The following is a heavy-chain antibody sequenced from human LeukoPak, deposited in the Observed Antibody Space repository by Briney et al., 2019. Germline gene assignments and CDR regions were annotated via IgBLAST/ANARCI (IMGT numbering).Heavy chain of an antibody. CDR2: IYHSGRT. CDR3: ARPYDSSGLDAFDI. D-gene: IGHD3-22*01. CDR1: GYSISSGYY. Sequence: PSETLSLTCTVSGYSISSGYYWGWIRQPPGKGLEWIGSIYHSGRTYYNPSLKSRVTISVDTSKNQFSLKLSSVTAADTAVYYCARPYDSSGLDAFDIWGQGTMVPVSS. J-gene: IGHJ3*02. V-gene: IGHV4-38-2*02.